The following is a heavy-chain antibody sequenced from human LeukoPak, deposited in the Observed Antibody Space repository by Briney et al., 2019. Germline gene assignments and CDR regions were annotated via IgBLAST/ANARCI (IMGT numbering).Heavy chain of an antibody. Sequence: PGGSLRLSCAASGFTFSSYVMSWVRQAPGKGLEWVSGISGRGSSTYYADSVKGRFSISRDNSKDTLYLQMHSLRGEDTAVYFCAKDRDYDFWSGYYWDNWGQGTLVTVSS. CDR1: GFTFSSYV. CDR3: AKDRDYDFWSGYYWDN. V-gene: IGHV3-23*01. D-gene: IGHD3-3*01. J-gene: IGHJ4*02. CDR2: ISGRGSST.